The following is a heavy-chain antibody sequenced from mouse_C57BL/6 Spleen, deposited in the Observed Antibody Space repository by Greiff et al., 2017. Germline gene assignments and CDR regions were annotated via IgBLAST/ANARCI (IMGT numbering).Heavy chain of an antibody. CDR1: GSNIKNTY. D-gene: IGHD2-4*01. V-gene: IGHV14-3*01. CDR2: IDPANGNT. CDR3: ASSGDYGGWFAY. Sequence: EVQLQQSVAELVRPGASVKLSCTASGSNIKNTYMHWVKQRPEHGLEWIGRIDPANGNTKYAPKFQGKATITADTSSNTAYLQLSSLTSEDTAIXYCASSGDYGGWFAYWGQGTLGTVSA. J-gene: IGHJ3*01.